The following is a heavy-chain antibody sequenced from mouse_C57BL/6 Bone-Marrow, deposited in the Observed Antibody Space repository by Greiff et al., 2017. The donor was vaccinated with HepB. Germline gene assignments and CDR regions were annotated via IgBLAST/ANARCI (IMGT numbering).Heavy chain of an antibody. CDR3: ASGAQATLDY. J-gene: IGHJ2*01. Sequence: VQLQQSGPELVKPGASVKISCKASGYTFTDYYMNWVKQSHGKSLEWIGDINPNNGGTSYNQKFKGKATLTVDKSSSTDYMERRSLTSEDSAVYYCASGAQATLDYWGQGTTLTVSS. CDR2: INPNNGGT. V-gene: IGHV1-26*01. D-gene: IGHD3-2*02. CDR1: GYTFTDYY.